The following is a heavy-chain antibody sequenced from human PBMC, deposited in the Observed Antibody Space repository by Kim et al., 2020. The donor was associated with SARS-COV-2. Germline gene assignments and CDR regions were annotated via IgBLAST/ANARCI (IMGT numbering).Heavy chain of an antibody. D-gene: IGHD3-3*01. J-gene: IGHJ4*02. CDR3: AKGRSYYEYAHFDY. Sequence: ADSVKVRFTISRDKAKNTLYLQMNSLRAENTTLYYCAKGRSYYEYAHFDYWGQGTLVTVSS. V-gene: IGHV3-9*01.